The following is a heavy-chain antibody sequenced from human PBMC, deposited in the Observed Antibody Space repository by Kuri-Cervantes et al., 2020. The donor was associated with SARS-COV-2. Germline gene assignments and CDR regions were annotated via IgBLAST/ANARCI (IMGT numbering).Heavy chain of an antibody. V-gene: IGHV3-30*18. CDR1: GFTFSGHW. CDR2: ISYDGSNK. Sequence: GESLKISCAASGFTFSGHWIHWVRQAPGKGLEWVAVISYDGSNKYYADSVKGRFTISRDNSKNTLYLQMNSLRAEDTAVYYCAKLMVGFRGYCEDFDYWGQGTLVTVSS. J-gene: IGHJ4*02. CDR3: AKLMVGFRGYCEDFDY. D-gene: IGHD3-22*01.